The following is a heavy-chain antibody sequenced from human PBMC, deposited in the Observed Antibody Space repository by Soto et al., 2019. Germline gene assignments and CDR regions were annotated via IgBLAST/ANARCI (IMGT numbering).Heavy chain of an antibody. CDR2: ISAYNGNT. CDR3: ARDRKRSSWPYLFYYYYGMDV. D-gene: IGHD6-13*01. J-gene: IGHJ6*02. CDR1: GYTFTSYG. Sequence: QVPLVQSGAEVKKPGASVKVSCKASGYTFTSYGISWVRQAPGQGLEWMGWISAYNGNTNYAQKLQGRVTMTTDTSTSTAYMELRSLRSDDTAVYYCARDRKRSSWPYLFYYYYGMDVWGQGTTVTVSS. V-gene: IGHV1-18*04.